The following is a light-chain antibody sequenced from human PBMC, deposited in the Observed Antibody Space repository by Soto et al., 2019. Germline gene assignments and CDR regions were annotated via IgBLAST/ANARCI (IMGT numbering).Light chain of an antibody. CDR3: LLYYGGAQPVV. CDR1: TGAVTSGYY. V-gene: IGLV7-43*01. Sequence: QTVVTQEPSLTVSPGGTVTLTCASSTGAVTSGYYPNWLQQKPGQAPRALIYSTSRRHSWTPARFSGSLLGDKAALTLSGVQPEDEAEYYCLLYYGGAQPVVFGGGTKVTVL. J-gene: IGLJ2*01. CDR2: STS.